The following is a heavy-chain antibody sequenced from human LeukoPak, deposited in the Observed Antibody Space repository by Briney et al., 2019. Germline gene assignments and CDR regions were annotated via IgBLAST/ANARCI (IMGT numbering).Heavy chain of an antibody. CDR1: GYTFTSYG. J-gene: IGHJ4*02. CDR2: ISAYNGNT. D-gene: IGHD5-12*01. Sequence: ASVKVSCKASGYTFTSYGISWVRQAPGQGLEWMGWISAYNGNTNYAQKLQGRVTMTTDTSTSSAYMELRSLRSDDTAVYYCARDGSGYDFGPADYWGQGTLVTVSS. CDR3: ARDGSGYDFGPADY. V-gene: IGHV1-18*01.